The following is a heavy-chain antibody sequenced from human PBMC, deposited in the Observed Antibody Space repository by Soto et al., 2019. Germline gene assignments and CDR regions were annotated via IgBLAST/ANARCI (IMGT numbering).Heavy chain of an antibody. CDR3: ATNHYNGGLRYFDWLLSDPNFDY. V-gene: IGHV1-18*01. D-gene: IGHD3-9*01. J-gene: IGHJ4*02. Sequence: GASVKVSCKASGYTFTSYGISWVRQAPGQGLEWMGWISAYNGNTNYAQKLQGRVTMTTDTSTSTAYMELRSLRSDDTAVYYCATNHYNGGLRYFDWLLSDPNFDYWGQGTLVTVSS. CDR2: ISAYNGNT. CDR1: GYTFTSYG.